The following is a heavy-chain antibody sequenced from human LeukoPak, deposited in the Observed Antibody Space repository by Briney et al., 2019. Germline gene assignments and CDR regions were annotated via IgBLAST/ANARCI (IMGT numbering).Heavy chain of an antibody. CDR3: ASVHYYGMEV. D-gene: IGHD2-8*01. V-gene: IGHV3-23*01. Sequence: PGGSLRLSCAVSGFTFTNYAMAWVRQAPGKGLEWVSTISGSGGSTYYAGSVKGRFTISRDNSKNTLYLQMNSLRAEDTAVYYCASVHYYGMEVWGQGTTVTVSS. CDR2: ISGSGGST. J-gene: IGHJ6*02. CDR1: GFTFTNYA.